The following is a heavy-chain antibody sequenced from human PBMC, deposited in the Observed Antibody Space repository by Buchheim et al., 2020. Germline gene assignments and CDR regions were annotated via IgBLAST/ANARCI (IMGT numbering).Heavy chain of an antibody. Sequence: QVQLVESGGGVVQPGRSLRLSCAASGFTFSSYGMHWVRQAPGKGLEWVAVISYDGSNKYYADSVKGRFTISRDNSKNTLYLQMNSLRAEDTAVYYCAKMWWDGYSVLMVYGNADYWGQGTL. D-gene: IGHD2-8*01. V-gene: IGHV3-30*18. CDR3: AKMWWDGYSVLMVYGNADY. J-gene: IGHJ4*02. CDR1: GFTFSSYG. CDR2: ISYDGSNK.